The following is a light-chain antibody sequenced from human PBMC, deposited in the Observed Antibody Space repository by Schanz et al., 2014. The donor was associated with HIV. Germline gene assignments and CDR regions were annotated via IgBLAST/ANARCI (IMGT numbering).Light chain of an antibody. Sequence: EIVLTQFPGTLSLSPGERATLSCRASQSVSSSYLAWYQQKPGQAPRLLIYGASSRATGIPDRFSGSGSGTDFTLTISRLEPEDFAVYYCQQSGDSGGTFGGGTKVDMK. CDR2: GAS. CDR1: QSVSSSY. CDR3: QQSGDSGGT. J-gene: IGKJ4*01. V-gene: IGKV3-20*01.